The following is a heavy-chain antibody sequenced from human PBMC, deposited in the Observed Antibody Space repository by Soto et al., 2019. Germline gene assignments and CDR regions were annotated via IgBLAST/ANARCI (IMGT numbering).Heavy chain of an antibody. CDR2: IYYSGST. CDR3: ARQNSSSFYYYYMDV. CDR1: GGSISSSSYY. V-gene: IGHV4-39*01. Sequence: SETLSLTCTVSGGSISSSSYYWGWIRQPPGKGLEWIGSIYYSGSTYYNPSLKCRVTISVDTSKNQFSLKLSSVTAADTAVYYCARQNSSSFYYYYMDVWGKGTTVTVSS. J-gene: IGHJ6*03. D-gene: IGHD6-6*01.